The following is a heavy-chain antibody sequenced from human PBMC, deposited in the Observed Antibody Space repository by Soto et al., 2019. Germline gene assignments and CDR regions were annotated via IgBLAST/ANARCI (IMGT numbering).Heavy chain of an antibody. V-gene: IGHV4-30-4*01. J-gene: IGHJ4*02. D-gene: IGHD2-21*02. CDR3: ARDRAAGDFGGYFES. CDR1: GGSISSGDHY. CDR2: IYYSGGT. Sequence: QVQLQESGPGLVRPSQTLSLTCTVSGGSISSGDHYWTWIRQSPGRGLEWIGNIYYSGGTLYNPSRKRRLIISVDMSKAQVSLRLRSVTAADTAVYFCARDRAAGDFGGYFESWGQGPLVTVSS.